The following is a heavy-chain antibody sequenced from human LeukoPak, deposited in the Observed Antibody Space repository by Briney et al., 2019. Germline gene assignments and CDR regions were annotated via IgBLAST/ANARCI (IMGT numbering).Heavy chain of an antibody. Sequence: GGSLRLSCAASGFTFSTYWMHWVRQAPGKGLVWVSHINSDESNTNYADSVKGRFTISRDNAKNTLFLQMNSLRAEDTAVYYCTRDHSDSSDYYYSGDAFDIWGQGTMVTVSS. CDR1: GFTFSTYW. D-gene: IGHD3-22*01. V-gene: IGHV3-74*01. J-gene: IGHJ3*02. CDR3: TRDHSDSSDYYYSGDAFDI. CDR2: INSDESNT.